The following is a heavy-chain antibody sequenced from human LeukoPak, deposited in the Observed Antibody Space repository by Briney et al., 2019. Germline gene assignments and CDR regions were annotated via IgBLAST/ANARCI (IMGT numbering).Heavy chain of an antibody. D-gene: IGHD3-22*01. CDR1: GYTFSSCA. CDR2: IDTKTGNP. V-gene: IGHV7-4-1*02. Sequence: ASVKVSFAASGYTFSSCAINWVRQAPGQGLGYMGWIDTKTGNPTYAQGFTGRFVFSLDTSVSTAYLQISSLKAEDTAVYYCAIHPSDSSGYFSYWGQGALVTVSS. J-gene: IGHJ4*02. CDR3: AIHPSDSSGYFSY.